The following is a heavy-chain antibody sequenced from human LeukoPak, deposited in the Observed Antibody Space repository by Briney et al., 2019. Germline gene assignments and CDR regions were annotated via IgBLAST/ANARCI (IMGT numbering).Heavy chain of an antibody. V-gene: IGHV4-59*08. CDR1: GDSISNSY. CDR2: IYDSGST. CDR3: ARMETLYYIDY. D-gene: IGHD1-1*01. J-gene: IGHJ4*02. Sequence: SETLSLTCTVSGDSISNSYWSWIRQPPGKGLEWIAYIYDSGSTNYNPSLKSRLTISLDTSKNQFSLKLSSVTAADTAVYYCARMETLYYIDYWGQGTLATVSS.